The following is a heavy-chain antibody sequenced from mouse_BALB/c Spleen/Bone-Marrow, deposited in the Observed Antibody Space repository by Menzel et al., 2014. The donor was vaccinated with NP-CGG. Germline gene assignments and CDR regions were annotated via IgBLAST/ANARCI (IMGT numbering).Heavy chain of an antibody. D-gene: IGHD1-1*01. J-gene: IGHJ2*01. CDR2: VDPANGNT. CDR1: GFNIKDTY. Sequence: VQLQQSGAELVKPGASVKLSCTASGFNIKDTYMHWVKQRPEQGLEWIGRVDPANGNTKYDPKFQGKATITADTSSNTAYLQLSSLTSEDTAVYYCARCYYGYYFDYWGQGTTLTVSS. CDR3: ARCYYGYYFDY. V-gene: IGHV14-3*02.